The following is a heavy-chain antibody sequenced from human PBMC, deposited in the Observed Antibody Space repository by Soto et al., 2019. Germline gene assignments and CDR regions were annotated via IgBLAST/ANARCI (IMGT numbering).Heavy chain of an antibody. J-gene: IGHJ4*02. V-gene: IGHV4-59*08. CDR2: IYYSGST. Sequence: PSETLSLTCTVSGGSISSYYWSWIRQPPGKGLEWIGYIYYSGSTNYNPSLKSRVTISVDTSKNPFSLKLSSLTAADTAVYYCARHAGSGYCSSTRCYVLGYWGQGTLVTVSS. CDR1: GGSISSYY. D-gene: IGHD2-2*01. CDR3: ARHAGSGYCSSTRCYVLGY.